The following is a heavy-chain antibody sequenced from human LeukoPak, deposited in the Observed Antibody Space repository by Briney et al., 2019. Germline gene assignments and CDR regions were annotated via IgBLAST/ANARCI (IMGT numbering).Heavy chain of an antibody. J-gene: IGHJ4*02. CDR3: ATGIVGATAFDY. CDR1: AYTLTELS. D-gene: IGHD1-26*01. V-gene: IGHV1-24*01. CDR2: FDPEDGET. Sequence: ASVKVSCKVSAYTLTELSMHWVRQAPGKGLEWMGGFDPEDGETIYAQKFQGRVTMTEDTSTDTAYMELSSLRSEDTAVYYCATGIVGATAFDYWGQGTLVTVSS.